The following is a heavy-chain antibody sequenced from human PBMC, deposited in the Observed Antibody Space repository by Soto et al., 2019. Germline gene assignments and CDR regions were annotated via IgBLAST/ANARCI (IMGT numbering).Heavy chain of an antibody. CDR2: IIPIFGTA. CDR3: ARPVGLRDCISTSGYAYYYGMDV. CDR1: GGTFSSYA. D-gene: IGHD2-2*01. J-gene: IGHJ6*02. V-gene: IGHV1-69*12. Sequence: QVQLVQSGAEVKKPGSSVKVSCKASGGTFSSYAISWVRQAPGQGLEWMGGIIPIFGTANYAQKFQGRGTITADESTSTAYMERSSLRSEDTAVYYCARPVGLRDCISTSGYAYYYGMDVWGQGTTVTVSS.